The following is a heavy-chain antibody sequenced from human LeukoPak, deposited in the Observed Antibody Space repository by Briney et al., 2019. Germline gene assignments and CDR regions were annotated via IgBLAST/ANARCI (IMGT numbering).Heavy chain of an antibody. J-gene: IGHJ4*02. D-gene: IGHD1-26*01. CDR3: ARDLPVVGAPGFDY. CDR1: GFPFSSYW. CDR2: IKQDGSEK. V-gene: IGHV3-7*01. Sequence: PGGSLRLSCAASGFPFSSYWMSWVRQAPGKRLEWVANIKQDGSEKLYLDSVKGRFTISRDNAKNSLYLQMNSLRAEDTAVYYCARDLPVVGAPGFDYWGQGTLVTVSS.